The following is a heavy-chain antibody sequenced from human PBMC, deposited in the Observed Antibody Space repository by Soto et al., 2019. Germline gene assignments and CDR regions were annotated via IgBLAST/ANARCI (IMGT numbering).Heavy chain of an antibody. CDR3: ARGGYCSGGSCSGPFDY. CDR2: IIPIFGTA. V-gene: IGHV1-69*06. J-gene: IGHJ4*02. Sequence: QVQLVQSGAEVKKPGSSVKVSCEASGGTFSSYAISWVRQAPGQGLEWMGGIIPIFGTANYAQKFQGRVTITADKSTSTAYMELSSLRSEDTAVYYCARGGYCSGGSCSGPFDYWGQGTLVTVSS. CDR1: GGTFSSYA. D-gene: IGHD2-15*01.